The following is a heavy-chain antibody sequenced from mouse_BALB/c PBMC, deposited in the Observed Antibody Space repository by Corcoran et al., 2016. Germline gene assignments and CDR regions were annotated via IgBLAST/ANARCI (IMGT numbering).Heavy chain of an antibody. V-gene: IGHV1-26*01. CDR1: GYSFTGYY. Sequence: EVQLQQSGPELVKPGASVQISCKASGYSFTGYYMHWVKQSHVKSLEWIGRINPYNGATSYNQNFKDKASLTVDKSSSTAYMELHSLTSEDSAVYYCARDYDYWYVDVWGAGTTVTVSS. J-gene: IGHJ1*01. CDR2: INPYNGAT. D-gene: IGHD2-4*01. CDR3: ARDYDYWYVDV.